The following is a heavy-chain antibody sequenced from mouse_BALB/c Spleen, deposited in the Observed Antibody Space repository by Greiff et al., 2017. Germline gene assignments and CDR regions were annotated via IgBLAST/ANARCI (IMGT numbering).Heavy chain of an antibody. J-gene: IGHJ4*01. Sequence: EVHLVESGGGLVQPGGSLKLSCAASGFTFSSYGMSWVRQTPDKRLELVATINSNGGSTYYPDSVKGRFTISRDNAKNTLYLQMSSLKSEDTAMYYCARDGGYYYAMDYWGQGTSVTVSS. V-gene: IGHV5-6-3*01. CDR1: GFTFSSYG. CDR3: ARDGGYYYAMDY. CDR2: INSNGGST.